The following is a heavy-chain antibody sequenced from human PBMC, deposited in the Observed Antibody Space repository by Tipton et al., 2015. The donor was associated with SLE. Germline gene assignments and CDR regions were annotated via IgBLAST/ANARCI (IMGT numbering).Heavy chain of an antibody. V-gene: IGHV4-34*01. CDR1: GGSFSGYY. Sequence: TLSLTCAVYGGSFSGYYWSWIRQPPGKGLEWIGEINHSGSTYYNPSLKSRVTISVDTSKNQFSLKLSSVTAADTAVYYCARALGPDYYDSSGGGAFDIWGQGTVVTVSS. CDR2: INHSGST. CDR3: ARALGPDYYDSSGGGAFDI. J-gene: IGHJ3*02. D-gene: IGHD3-22*01.